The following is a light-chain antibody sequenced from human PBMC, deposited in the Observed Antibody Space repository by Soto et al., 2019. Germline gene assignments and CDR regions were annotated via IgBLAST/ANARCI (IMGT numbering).Light chain of an antibody. CDR2: DVT. J-gene: IGLJ1*01. Sequence: QPVLTQPASASGSPGQSSTISCTGTSSDVGGYNYVSWYQHHSGKAPKLMIYDVTNLHSGVSNLFSGSKSGNTASLTLSGLQPEDEADYYCCSYTTSNTRQIVFGTGTKLTVL. CDR3: CSYTTSNTRQIV. V-gene: IGLV2-14*03. CDR1: SSDVGGYNY.